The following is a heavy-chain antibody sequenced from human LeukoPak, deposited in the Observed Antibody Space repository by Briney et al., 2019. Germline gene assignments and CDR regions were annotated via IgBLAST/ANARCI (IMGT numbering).Heavy chain of an antibody. CDR2: ISGSGGST. J-gene: IGHJ4*02. V-gene: IGHV3-23*01. Sequence: GGSLRLSCAASGFTFSSYAMSWVRQAPGKGLEWVSSISGSGGSTYYADSVKGRFTISRDNSKNTLYLQMNSLRAEDTAVYHCAKDLGFGELLGRRLDYWGQGSLVTVSS. CDR1: GFTFSSYA. CDR3: AKDLGFGELLGRRLDY. D-gene: IGHD3-10*01.